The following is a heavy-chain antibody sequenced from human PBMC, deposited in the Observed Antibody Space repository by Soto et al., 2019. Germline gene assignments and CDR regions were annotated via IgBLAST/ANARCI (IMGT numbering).Heavy chain of an antibody. D-gene: IGHD3-10*01. J-gene: IGHJ5*02. CDR2: ISYDGSNK. V-gene: IGHV3-30*18. CDR1: GFTFSSYG. CDR3: AKDGVWFGEINGRWFDP. Sequence: GGSLRLSCAASGFTFSSYGMHWVRQAPGKGLEWVADISYDGSNKYYADSVKGRFTISRDNSKNTLYLQMNSLRAEDTAVYYCAKDGVWFGEINGRWFDPWGQGTRVTVSS.